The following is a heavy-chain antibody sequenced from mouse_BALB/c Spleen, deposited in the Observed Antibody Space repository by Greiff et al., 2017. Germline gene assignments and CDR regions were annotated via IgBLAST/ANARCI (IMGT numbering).Heavy chain of an antibody. J-gene: IGHJ3*01. CDR1: GFTFSSYA. Sequence: EVMLVESGGGLVKPGGSLKLSCAASGFTFSSYAMSWVRQTPEKRLEWVASISRGGSTYYPDSVKGRFTISRDNARNILYLQMSSLRSEDTAMYYCARETVVEGTAWLAYWGQGTLVTVSA. D-gene: IGHD1-1*01. CDR2: ISRGGST. V-gene: IGHV5-6-5*01. CDR3: ARETVVEGTAWLAY.